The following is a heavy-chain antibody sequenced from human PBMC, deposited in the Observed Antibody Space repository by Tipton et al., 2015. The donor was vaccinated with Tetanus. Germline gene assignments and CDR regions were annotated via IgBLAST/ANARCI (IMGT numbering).Heavy chain of an antibody. J-gene: IGHJ4*02. CDR1: GFTLRRYG. Sequence: SLRLSCVASGFTLRRYGMHWVRQAPGKGLEWVAVISYDGSHKYYADSVKGRFSISRDNSKNTLYLQMNSLRAEDTAVYYCARSASPFDYWGQGTLVTVSS. CDR2: ISYDGSHK. V-gene: IGHV3-33*05. CDR3: ARSASPFDY.